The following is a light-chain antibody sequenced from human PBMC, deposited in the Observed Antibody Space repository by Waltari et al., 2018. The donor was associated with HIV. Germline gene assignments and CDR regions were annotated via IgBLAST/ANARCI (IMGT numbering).Light chain of an antibody. J-gene: IGKJ5*01. V-gene: IGKV3-20*01. CDR1: QSINRSY. CDR2: GAS. Sequence: EIVLTQSPGIPSLSAGERATLSCRASQSINRSYLAWYQHKPGQAPRLLIYGASNMAAGIPDRFSGSGSGTDFTLTISRLEPDDIAVYYCQQYGSSPITFGQGTRLEI. CDR3: QQYGSSPIT.